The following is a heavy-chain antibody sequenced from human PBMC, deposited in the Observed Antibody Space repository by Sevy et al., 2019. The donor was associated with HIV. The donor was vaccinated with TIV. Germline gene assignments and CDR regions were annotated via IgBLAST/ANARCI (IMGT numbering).Heavy chain of an antibody. V-gene: IGHV4-39*01. CDR1: VGSISSSSYY. Sequence: SETLSLTCTVSVGSISSSSYYWGWIRQPPGKGLEWIGSIYYSGSTYYNPSLKSRVTISVDTSKNQFSLKLSSVTAADTAVYYCARLGGGGYSSGWYPTHYGMDVWGQGTTVTVSS. CDR2: IYYSGST. J-gene: IGHJ6*02. D-gene: IGHD6-19*01. CDR3: ARLGGGGYSSGWYPTHYGMDV.